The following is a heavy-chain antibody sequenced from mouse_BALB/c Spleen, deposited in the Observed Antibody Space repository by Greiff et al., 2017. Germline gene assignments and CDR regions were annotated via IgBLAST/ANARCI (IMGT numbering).Heavy chain of an antibody. V-gene: IGHV3-2*02. J-gene: IGHJ2*01. Sequence: EVQLQESGPGLVKPSQSLSLTCTVTGYSITSDYAWNWIRQFPGNKLEWMGYISYSGSTSYNPSLKSRISITRDTSKNQFFLQLNSVTTEDTATYYCARYGYGFDYWGQGTTLTVSS. CDR3: ARYGYGFDY. CDR1: GYSITSDYA. CDR2: ISYSGST. D-gene: IGHD2-2*01.